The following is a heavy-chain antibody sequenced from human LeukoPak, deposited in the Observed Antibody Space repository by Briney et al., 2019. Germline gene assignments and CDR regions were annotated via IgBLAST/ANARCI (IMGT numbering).Heavy chain of an antibody. CDR1: GFTFRSYA. V-gene: IGHV3-23*01. CDR2: ISGSGGST. J-gene: IGHJ4*02. Sequence: PGGSLRLSCAASGFTFRSYAMSWVRPAPGKGLEYVSVISGSGGSTHYRDSVKGRFTISRDNSKNTLYLQMNSLRVEDTAVYYCAKDGTTTITFDYWGQGTLVTVSS. D-gene: IGHD4-11*01. CDR3: AKDGTTTITFDY.